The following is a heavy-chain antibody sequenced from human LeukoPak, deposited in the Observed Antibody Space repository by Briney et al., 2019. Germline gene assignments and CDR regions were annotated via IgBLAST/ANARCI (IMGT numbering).Heavy chain of an antibody. CDR1: GGSISSSSYY. J-gene: IGHJ6*03. V-gene: IGHV4-39*07. D-gene: IGHD3-3*01. CDR3: ARVDDPYYYYYYMDV. CDR2: LYHSGRT. Sequence: SETLSLTCTVSGGSISSSSYYWGWIRQSPGKGLEWIGSLYHSGRTYYNPSLKSRVTISVDTSKNQFSLKLKSVTAADTAVYYCARVDDPYYYYYYMDVWGKGTTVTVS.